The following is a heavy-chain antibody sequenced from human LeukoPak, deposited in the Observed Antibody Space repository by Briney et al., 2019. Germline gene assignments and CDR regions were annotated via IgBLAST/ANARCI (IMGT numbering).Heavy chain of an antibody. CDR2: ISGSGGSA. Sequence: GGSLRLSCAASGFTFSSYAMSWVRQAPGKGLEWVSAISGSGGSAYYADSVKGRFTISRDNSKNTLYLQMNSLRAEDTAVYYCAKAPAYYYDSSGFDYWGQGTLVTVSS. CDR3: AKAPAYYYDSSGFDY. D-gene: IGHD3-22*01. J-gene: IGHJ4*02. V-gene: IGHV3-23*01. CDR1: GFTFSSYA.